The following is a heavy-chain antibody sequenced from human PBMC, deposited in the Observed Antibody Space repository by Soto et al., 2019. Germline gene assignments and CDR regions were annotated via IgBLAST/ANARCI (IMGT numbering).Heavy chain of an antibody. D-gene: IGHD2-2*01. J-gene: IGHJ4*02. CDR1: GYIFTANF. Sequence: ASVKDSFKASGYIFTANFINWVREAPGQGLEWMGRRNPKTGDAEEAQEFQGRVTMTRDTSISTAYMEVTSLTSDDTAVYYCARTFRDHRSSLGIDSWGQGHMITVSS. CDR3: ARTFRDHRSSLGIDS. V-gene: IGHV1-2*06. CDR2: RNPKTGDA.